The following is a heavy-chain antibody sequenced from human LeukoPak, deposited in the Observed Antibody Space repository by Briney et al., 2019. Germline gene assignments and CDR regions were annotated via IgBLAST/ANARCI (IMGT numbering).Heavy chain of an antibody. CDR1: GGSFSGYY. J-gene: IGHJ4*02. V-gene: IGHV4-34*01. Sequence: PSETLSLTCAVYGGSFSGYYWSWIRQPPGKGLEWIGEINYSGSTNYNPSLKSRVTISVDTSKNQFSLKLSSVTAADTAVYYCARGHCSSTSCPEFDYWGQGTLVTVSS. CDR3: ARGHCSSTSCPEFDY. D-gene: IGHD2-2*01. CDR2: INYSGST.